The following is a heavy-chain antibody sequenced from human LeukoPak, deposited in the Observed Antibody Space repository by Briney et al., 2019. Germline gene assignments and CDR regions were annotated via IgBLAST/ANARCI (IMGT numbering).Heavy chain of an antibody. CDR2: IYYRGST. Sequence: SETLSLTCTVSDGSISSTSYYWGWIRQPPGKGLEWIGSIYYRGSTYYNPSLKSRVTISVDTYKIQFSLSSVTAADTAVYYCARHSRGPTAGPAFDYWGQGTLVTVSS. J-gene: IGHJ4*02. V-gene: IGHV4-39*01. CDR1: DGSISSTSYY. D-gene: IGHD6-13*01. CDR3: ARHSRGPTAGPAFDY.